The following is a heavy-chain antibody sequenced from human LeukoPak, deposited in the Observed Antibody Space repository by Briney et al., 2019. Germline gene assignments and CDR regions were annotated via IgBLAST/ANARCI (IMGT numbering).Heavy chain of an antibody. J-gene: IGHJ3*02. D-gene: IGHD2-2*01. CDR1: GYSFTSYW. CDR3: ARRPYCSSTSCYVAFDI. V-gene: IGHV5-51*01. Sequence: GESLKISCKGFGYSFTSYWIGWVRQMPGKGLEWMGIIYPGDSDTRYSPSFQGQVTISADKSISTAYLQWSSLKASDTAMYYCARRPYCSSTSCYVAFDIWGQGTMVTVSS. CDR2: IYPGDSDT.